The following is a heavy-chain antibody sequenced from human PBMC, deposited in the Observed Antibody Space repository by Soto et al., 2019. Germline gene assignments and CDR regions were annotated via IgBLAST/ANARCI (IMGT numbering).Heavy chain of an antibody. Sequence: PGGSLRLSCSASGFTLSNYWMHWVRQAPGKGLVWVSRINIDGKTTNYADSVKGRFTISRDNTQNTLYLQMNSLRAEDTAVYYCVRVLLRATGLDFWSQGPLVTVPS. J-gene: IGHJ4*02. CDR1: GFTLSNYW. D-gene: IGHD3-10*01. CDR2: INIDGKTT. V-gene: IGHV3-74*01. CDR3: VRVLLRATGLDF.